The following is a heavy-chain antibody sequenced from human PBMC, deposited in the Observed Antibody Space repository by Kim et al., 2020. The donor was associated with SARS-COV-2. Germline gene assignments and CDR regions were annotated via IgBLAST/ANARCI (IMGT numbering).Heavy chain of an antibody. Sequence: SETLSLTCTVSGGSISSYYWSWIRQPPGKGLEWIGYIYYSGSTNYNPSLKSRVTISVDTSKNQFSLKLSSVTAADTAVYYCASSSQPTFGELPHYYYYGMDVWGQGTTVTVSS. V-gene: IGHV4-59*01. CDR2: IYYSGST. J-gene: IGHJ6*02. D-gene: IGHD3-10*01. CDR3: ASSSQPTFGELPHYYYYGMDV. CDR1: GGSISSYY.